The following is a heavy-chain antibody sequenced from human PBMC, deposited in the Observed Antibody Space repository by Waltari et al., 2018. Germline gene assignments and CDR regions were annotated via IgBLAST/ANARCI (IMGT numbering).Heavy chain of an antibody. V-gene: IGHV1-2*06. D-gene: IGHD4-17*01. CDR3: ARANDYGDYGVGGNGFDP. CDR2: INPNSGGT. CDR1: GYTFTGYY. J-gene: IGHJ5*02. Sequence: QVQLVQSGAEVKKPGASVKVSCKASGYTFTGYYMHWVRQAPGQGLGWMGRINPNSGGTNYAQSFQGRVTMTRDTSICTAYIGLSWLGSAETAVYYCARANDYGDYGVGGNGFDPWGQASLVTVSS.